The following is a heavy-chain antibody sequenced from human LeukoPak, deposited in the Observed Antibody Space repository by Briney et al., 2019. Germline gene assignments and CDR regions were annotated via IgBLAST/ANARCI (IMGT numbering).Heavy chain of an antibody. CDR3: ARGNPIGSH. CDR2: INSDGSRI. V-gene: IGHV3-74*01. CDR1: GFTFSSYW. D-gene: IGHD3-16*01. J-gene: IGHJ4*02. Sequence: PGGSLRLSCAASGFTFSSYWMHWVRQAPGKGLVWVSHINSDGSRIDYADSVKGRFTISRDNAKNTLYLRMNSLRAEDAAVYYCARGNPIGSHWGQGTLVTVSS.